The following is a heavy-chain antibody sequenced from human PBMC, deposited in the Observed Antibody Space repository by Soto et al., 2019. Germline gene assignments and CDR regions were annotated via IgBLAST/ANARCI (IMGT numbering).Heavy chain of an antibody. CDR3: AKTLARITMVRGVRSSAFDI. CDR2: ISDSGST. Sequence: GGSLRLSCTASGFTFSRYAMSWVRQAPGKGLEWVSTISDSGSTYYAESVKGRLTISRDNSKHTLYLQMNSLRAEDTAVYYCAKTLARITMVRGVRSSAFDIWGQGTMVTV. J-gene: IGHJ3*02. V-gene: IGHV3-23*01. D-gene: IGHD3-10*01. CDR1: GFTFSRYA.